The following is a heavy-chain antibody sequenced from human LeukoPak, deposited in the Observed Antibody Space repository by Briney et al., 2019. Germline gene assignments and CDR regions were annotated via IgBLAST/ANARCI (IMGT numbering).Heavy chain of an antibody. CDR3: ARGVLRFSAYYFDY. D-gene: IGHD3-3*01. V-gene: IGHV4-39*01. CDR2: IYYSGST. CDR1: GGSISSSSYY. J-gene: IGHJ4*02. Sequence: PSETLSLTCTVSGGSISSSSYYWGWIRQPPGKGLEWIGSIYYSGSTYYNPSLKSRVTISVDTSKNQFSLKLSSVTAADTAVYYCARGVLRFSAYYFDYWGQGTLVTVSS.